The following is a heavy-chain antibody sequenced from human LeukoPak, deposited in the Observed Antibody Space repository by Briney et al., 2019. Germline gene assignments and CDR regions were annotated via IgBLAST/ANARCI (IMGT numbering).Heavy chain of an antibody. Sequence: GGSLRLSCAASGNYWMHWVRQAPGKGLVWVSHVNSDGSWTSHADSVKGRFTISKDNAKNTVYLQMNNLRTEDTAVYYCVSFYGTNLGRGTLVTVSS. CDR3: VSFYGTN. CDR2: VNSDGSWT. J-gene: IGHJ4*02. CDR1: GNYW. V-gene: IGHV3-74*01. D-gene: IGHD2-2*01.